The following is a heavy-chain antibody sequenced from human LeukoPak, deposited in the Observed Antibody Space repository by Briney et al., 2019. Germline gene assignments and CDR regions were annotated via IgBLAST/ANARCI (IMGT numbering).Heavy chain of an antibody. CDR2: IYYSGST. CDR1: GGSISSYY. Sequence: SETLSLTCTVSGGSISSYYWSWIRQPPGKGLEWIGYIYYSGSTNYNPSLKSRVTMSVDTSKNQFSLKLSSVTAADTAVYYCARVYVSSARYYYYYYMDVWGKGTTVTVSS. V-gene: IGHV4-59*12. CDR3: ARVYVSSARYYYYYYMDV. D-gene: IGHD6-13*01. J-gene: IGHJ6*03.